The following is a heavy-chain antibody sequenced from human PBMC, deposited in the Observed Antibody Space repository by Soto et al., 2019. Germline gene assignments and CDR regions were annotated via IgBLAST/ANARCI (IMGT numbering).Heavy chain of an antibody. CDR3: SAYTISNRWGYV. V-gene: IGHV3-15*07. CDR1: GFTFNNAW. D-gene: IGHD2-21*01. Sequence: EVQLVESGGALVKPGGSLRLSCTASGFTFNNAWMNWVRQAPGKGLEWVGRVKSRDYGGTADYAAPVKGRFIISRDDSINTRYLYTHSLQTEDTAVYYCSAYTISNRWGYVWGQGTMVTVSS. CDR2: VKSRDYGGTA. J-gene: IGHJ3*01.